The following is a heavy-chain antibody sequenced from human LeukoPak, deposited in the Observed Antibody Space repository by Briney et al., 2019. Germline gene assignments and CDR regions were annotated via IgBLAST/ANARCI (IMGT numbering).Heavy chain of an antibody. CDR2: LNPNSGNT. D-gene: IGHD6-19*01. V-gene: IGHV1-8*03. CDR3: ARMTVSGRDNWFDP. J-gene: IGHJ5*02. Sequence: ASVKVSCKASGYTFTSYGISWVRQAPGQGLEWMGWLNPNSGNTGYAQKFQGRVTITRNTSINTAYMELSSLRSDDTAVYYCARMTVSGRDNWFDPWGQGTLVTVSS. CDR1: GYTFTSYG.